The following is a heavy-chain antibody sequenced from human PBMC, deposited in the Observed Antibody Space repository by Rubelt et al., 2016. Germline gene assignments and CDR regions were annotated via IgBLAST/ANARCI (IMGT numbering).Heavy chain of an antibody. J-gene: IGHJ1*01. CDR3: AKSTYSSGGDFQH. Sequence: VQLEESGGGLVQPGGSLRLSCAASGFTFTTYAMHWVRRAPGKGLEWLAVISYDGNNIHYADSVRGRFTISRDNSGNTVYLQVNSLRPEDTAVYYCAKSTYSSGGDFQHWGQGTLLIVSS. CDR2: ISYDGNNI. D-gene: IGHD6-19*01. V-gene: IGHV3-30*04. CDR1: GFTFTTYA.